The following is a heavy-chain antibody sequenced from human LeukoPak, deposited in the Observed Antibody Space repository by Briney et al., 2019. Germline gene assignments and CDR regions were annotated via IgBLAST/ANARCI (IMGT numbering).Heavy chain of an antibody. V-gene: IGHV3-30-3*01. J-gene: IGHJ5*02. Sequence: PGRSLRLSCAASGFTFSSYAMHWVRQAPGKGLEWVAVISYDGSNKYYADPVKGRFTISRDNSKNTLYLQMNSLRAEDTAVYYCARPIAAVVGNWFDPWGQGTLVTVSS. CDR3: ARPIAAVVGNWFDP. CDR1: GFTFSSYA. CDR2: ISYDGSNK. D-gene: IGHD6-13*01.